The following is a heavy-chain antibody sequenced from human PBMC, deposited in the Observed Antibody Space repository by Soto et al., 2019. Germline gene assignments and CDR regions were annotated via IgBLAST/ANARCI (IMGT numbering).Heavy chain of an antibody. V-gene: IGHV5-51*01. CDR2: IYAGDSDT. CDR3: ARHGPPSYSSSWSPPDY. J-gene: IGHJ4*02. CDR1: GYSFTNYW. Sequence: PGESLKISCKGSGYSFTNYWIGWVRQMPGKGLEWMGIIYAGDSDTRYSPSFQGQVTISADKSISTAYLQWSSLKASDTAMYYCARHGPPSYSSSWSPPDYWGQGTLVTVSS. D-gene: IGHD6-13*01.